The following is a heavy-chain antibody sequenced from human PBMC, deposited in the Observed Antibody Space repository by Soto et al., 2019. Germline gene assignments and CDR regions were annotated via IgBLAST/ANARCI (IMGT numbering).Heavy chain of an antibody. V-gene: IGHV1-2*04. CDR1: GYTFTDYY. J-gene: IGHJ4*02. CDR2: INPNTGGT. Sequence: QVQLVQSGAEVQKPGASVKVSCRASGYTFTDYYIHWLRQAPGQGPEWMGWINPNTGGTTYAQRFQSWVTMTRDTSISTASMELSRLTSDDTALYFCARGGPGIYGGNAQYYWGQGTLVTVSS. D-gene: IGHD4-17*01. CDR3: ARGGPGIYGGNAQYY.